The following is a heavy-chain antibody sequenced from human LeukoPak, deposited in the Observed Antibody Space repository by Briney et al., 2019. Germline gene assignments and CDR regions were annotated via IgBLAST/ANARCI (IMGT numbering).Heavy chain of an antibody. CDR1: GYSISSGYY. Sequence: SETLSLTCAVSGYSISSGYYWGWIRQPPGKGLGWIGTFHHPGTTYYNPSLSRRVTISVDTSKNQFSLRLNSVTAADTAVYFCARDPGYTANWYYFDYWGQGALVTVSS. V-gene: IGHV4-38-2*02. CDR2: FHHPGTT. J-gene: IGHJ4*02. D-gene: IGHD4/OR15-4a*01. CDR3: ARDPGYTANWYYFDY.